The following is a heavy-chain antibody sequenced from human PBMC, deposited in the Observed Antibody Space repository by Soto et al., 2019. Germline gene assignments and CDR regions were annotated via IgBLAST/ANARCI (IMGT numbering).Heavy chain of an antibody. CDR2: IYNSGNT. CDR3: ARGPQGSGWYAVDY. CDR1: GGYIGSNY. D-gene: IGHD6-19*01. V-gene: IGHV4-4*07. Sequence: PPATPSLTSTLPGGYIGSNYMLLLRPPAGKGLEWIGRIYNSGNTNYNPSLKSRVTMSVDTSKNQCSLKLTSVTAADTAVYYCARGPQGSGWYAVDYWGQGTLVTVSS. J-gene: IGHJ4*02.